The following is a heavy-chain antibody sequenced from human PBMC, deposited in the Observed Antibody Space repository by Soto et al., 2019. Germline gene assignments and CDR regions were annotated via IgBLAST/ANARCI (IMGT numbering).Heavy chain of an antibody. Sequence: GSLRLSCAASGFTFSSYVMHWVRQAPGKGLEWVAVISYDGSNKYYADSVKGRFTISRDNSKNTLYLQMNSLRAEDTAVYYCAKDLRDGYNYYYYGMDVWGQGTTVTVSS. CDR2: ISYDGSNK. D-gene: IGHD5-12*01. V-gene: IGHV3-30*18. CDR1: GFTFSSYV. J-gene: IGHJ6*02. CDR3: AKDLRDGYNYYYYGMDV.